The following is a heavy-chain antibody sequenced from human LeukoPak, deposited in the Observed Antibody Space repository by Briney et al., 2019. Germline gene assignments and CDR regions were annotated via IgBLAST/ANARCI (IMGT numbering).Heavy chain of an antibody. D-gene: IGHD2-2*01. CDR2: IWYDGSNK. CDR1: GFTFSDYT. J-gene: IGHJ4*02. CDR3: AKESCSSRCNFDY. V-gene: IGHV3-33*06. Sequence: GGSLRLSCAASGFTFSDYTIHWVRQAPGKGLEWVAVIWYDGSNKYYADSVKGRFTISRDNSKNTLYLQMNSLRAEDTAVYYCAKESCSSRCNFDYWGQGTLVTVSS.